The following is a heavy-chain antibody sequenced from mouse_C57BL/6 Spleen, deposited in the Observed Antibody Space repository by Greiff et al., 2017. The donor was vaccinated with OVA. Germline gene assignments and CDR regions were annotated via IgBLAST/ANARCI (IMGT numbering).Heavy chain of an antibody. CDR2: INPSNGGT. CDR1: GYTFTSYW. Sequence: VQLQQSGTELVKPGASVKLSCKASGYTFTSYWMHWVKQRPGQGLEWIGNINPSNGGTNYNEKFKSKATLTVDKSSSTAYMQLSSLTSEDSAVYYCARAGYYGSSGVVAGSYFDVWGTGTTVTVSS. CDR3: ARAGYYGSSGVVAGSYFDV. V-gene: IGHV1-53*01. J-gene: IGHJ1*03. D-gene: IGHD1-1*01.